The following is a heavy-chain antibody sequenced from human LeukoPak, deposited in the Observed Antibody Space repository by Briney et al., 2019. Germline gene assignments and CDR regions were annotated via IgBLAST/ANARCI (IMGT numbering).Heavy chain of an antibody. CDR3: ASGSFSPLGYCSSTSCYRYNWFDP. V-gene: IGHV1-69*05. Sequence: ASVKVSFKASGGTFSSYAFSWVRQAPGQGLEWMGGIIPIFGTANYAQKFQGRVTITTDESTSTAYMELSSLRSEDTAVYYCASGSFSPLGYCSSTSCYRYNWFDPWGQGTLVTVSS. J-gene: IGHJ5*02. CDR1: GGTFSSYA. CDR2: IIPIFGTA. D-gene: IGHD2-2*01.